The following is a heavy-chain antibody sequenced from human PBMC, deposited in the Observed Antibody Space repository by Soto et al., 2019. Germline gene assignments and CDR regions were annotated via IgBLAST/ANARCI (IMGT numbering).Heavy chain of an antibody. V-gene: IGHV4-4*02. CDR2: IYHSGST. D-gene: IGHD2-2*01. J-gene: IGHJ6*02. CDR3: ARACSSTSCFYYYGMDV. Sequence: SETLSLTCAVSGGSISSSNWWSWVRQPPGKGLEWIGEIYHSGSTNYNPSLKSRVTISVDKSKNQLSLKLSSVTAADTAVYYCARACSSTSCFYYYGMDVWGQGTTVTVSS. CDR1: GGSISSSNW.